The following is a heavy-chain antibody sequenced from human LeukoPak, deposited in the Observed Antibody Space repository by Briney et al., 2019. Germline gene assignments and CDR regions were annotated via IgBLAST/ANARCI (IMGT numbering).Heavy chain of an antibody. CDR2: IKQDGSEK. CDR3: ARDRQGRPFNWFDP. CDR1: GFTFSSYW. Sequence: PGGSLRLSCAASGFTFSSYWMSWVRQAPGKGLEWVANIKQDGSEKYYVDSVKGRFTISRDNAKNSLYLQLNSLRSEDTAVYYCARDRQGRPFNWFDPWGQGTLVTVSS. V-gene: IGHV3-7*01. D-gene: IGHD3-16*01. J-gene: IGHJ5*02.